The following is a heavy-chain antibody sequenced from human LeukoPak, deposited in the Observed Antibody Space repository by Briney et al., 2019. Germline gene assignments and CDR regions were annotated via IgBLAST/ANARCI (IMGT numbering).Heavy chain of an antibody. CDR2: ISYDGSNK. D-gene: IGHD3-9*01. CDR3: AKDSPYYDTFDP. Sequence: GGSLRLSCAASGFTFSNAWMSWVRQAPGKGLEWVAVISYDGSNKYYADSVKGRFTISRDNSKNTLYLQMNSLRAEDTAVYYCAKDSPYYDTFDPWGQGTLVTVSS. CDR1: GFTFSNAW. V-gene: IGHV3-30*18. J-gene: IGHJ5*02.